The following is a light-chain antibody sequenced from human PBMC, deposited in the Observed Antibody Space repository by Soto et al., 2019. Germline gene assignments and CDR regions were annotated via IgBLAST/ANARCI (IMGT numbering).Light chain of an antibody. Sequence: QSVLTQPASVSGSPGQSITISCTGTSSDVGSYNLVSWYQQHPGKAPKLMIYDGSKRPSGVSNRVSGSKSGNTASLTISGLQADDEADYYCCSDAGSSTDVVFGGGTKLTVL. CDR2: DGS. J-gene: IGLJ2*01. V-gene: IGLV2-23*01. CDR1: SSDVGSYNL. CDR3: CSDAGSSTDVV.